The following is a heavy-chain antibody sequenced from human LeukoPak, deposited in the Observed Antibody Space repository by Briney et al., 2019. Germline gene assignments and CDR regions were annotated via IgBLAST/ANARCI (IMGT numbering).Heavy chain of an antibody. CDR1: GFIFSYYN. J-gene: IGHJ4*02. V-gene: IGHV3-48*04. D-gene: IGHD4-23*01. Sequence: GGSLRLSCAASGFIFSYYNMNWVRQAPGKGLEWVSFISSSSSTIYDADSVKGRFTISRDNAKNSLYLQMSSLRAEDTAVYYCARDGPDGGRGFFDYWGQGTLVTVSS. CDR2: ISSSSSTI. CDR3: ARDGPDGGRGFFDY.